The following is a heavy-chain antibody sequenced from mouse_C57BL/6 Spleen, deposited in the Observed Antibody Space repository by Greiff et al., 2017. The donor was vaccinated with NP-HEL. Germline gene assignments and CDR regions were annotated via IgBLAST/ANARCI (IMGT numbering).Heavy chain of an antibody. V-gene: IGHV1-82*01. D-gene: IGHD4-1*01. Sequence: QVQLKESGPELVKPGASVKISCKASGYAFSSSWMNWVKQRPGKGLEWIGRIYPGDGDTNYNGKFKGKATLTADKSSSTAYMQLSSLTSEDSAVYFCARRKMGNWGYFDYWGQGTTLTVSS. CDR3: ARRKMGNWGYFDY. J-gene: IGHJ2*01. CDR1: GYAFSSSW. CDR2: IYPGDGDT.